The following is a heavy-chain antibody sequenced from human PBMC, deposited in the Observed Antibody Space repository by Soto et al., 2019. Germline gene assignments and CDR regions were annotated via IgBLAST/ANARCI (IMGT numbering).Heavy chain of an antibody. J-gene: IGHJ6*02. V-gene: IGHV1-69*02. CDR3: ARADLGYCSSTSCQPYGMDV. D-gene: IGHD2-2*01. CDR1: GGTFSSYT. Sequence: QVQLVQSGAEVKKPGSSVKVSCKASGGTFSSYTISWVRQAPGQGLEWMGRIIPILGIANYAQKFQGRVTITADKSTSTAYMELSSLISEDTAVYYCARADLGYCSSTSCQPYGMDVWGQVTTVTVSS. CDR2: IIPILGIA.